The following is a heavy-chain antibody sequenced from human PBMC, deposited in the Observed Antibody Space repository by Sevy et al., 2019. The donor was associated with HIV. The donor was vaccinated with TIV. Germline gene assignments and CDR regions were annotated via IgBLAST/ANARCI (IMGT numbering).Heavy chain of an antibody. CDR1: GFTFSSYW. J-gene: IGHJ6*03. V-gene: IGHV3-74*01. Sequence: GGSLRLSCVASGFTFSSYWMHWVRQAPGKGLVWVSRINSDGSSTRYADSVKGRFTISRDNAKNTLYLQMNSLRAEDTAVYYCARDKTPYYYYYMDVWGKGTTVTVSS. CDR2: INSDGSST. CDR3: ARDKTPYYYYYMDV.